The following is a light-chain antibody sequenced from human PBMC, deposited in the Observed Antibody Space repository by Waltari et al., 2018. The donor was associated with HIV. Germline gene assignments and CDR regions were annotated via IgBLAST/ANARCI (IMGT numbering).Light chain of an antibody. CDR3: AAWDDSLSAPV. CDR2: RNN. Sequence: QSVLTQPPSASGTPGQRVTISCSGSSSNIGSNYVYWYHQLPATTPKRPTYRNNPRPSGVPARFSGSKSGTSTSLAISGLRSEDEADYYCAAWDDSLSAPVFGGGTKLTVL. V-gene: IGLV1-47*01. J-gene: IGLJ3*02. CDR1: SSNIGSNY.